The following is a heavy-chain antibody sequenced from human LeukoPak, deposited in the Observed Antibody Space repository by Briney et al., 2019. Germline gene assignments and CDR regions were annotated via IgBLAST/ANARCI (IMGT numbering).Heavy chain of an antibody. J-gene: IGHJ4*02. V-gene: IGHV5-51*01. CDR1: GYSFTNYW. Sequence: ESLKISCKGSGYSFTNYWIGWVRQMPGRGLEWMGIIYPGDSDTRYSPPFQGQVTISADKSISTAYLQWSSLKASDTAMYYCARGIEAAAVTIFDYWGQGALVTVSS. D-gene: IGHD6-13*01. CDR2: IYPGDSDT. CDR3: ARGIEAAAVTIFDY.